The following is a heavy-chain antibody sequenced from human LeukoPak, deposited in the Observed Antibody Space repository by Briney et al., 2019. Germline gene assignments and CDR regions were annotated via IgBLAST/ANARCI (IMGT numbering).Heavy chain of an antibody. J-gene: IGHJ4*02. CDR2: ISGSGGST. CDR3: AKDRYYGSGSYRVYFAY. D-gene: IGHD3-10*01. V-gene: IGHV3-23*01. Sequence: HPGGSLRLSCAASGFTFSSYAMSWVRQAPGKGLEWVSGISGSGGSTYYADSVKGRFTISRDNSKNTLYLQMNSLRAEDTAVYYCAKDRYYGSGSYRVYFAYWGQGTLVTVSS. CDR1: GFTFSSYA.